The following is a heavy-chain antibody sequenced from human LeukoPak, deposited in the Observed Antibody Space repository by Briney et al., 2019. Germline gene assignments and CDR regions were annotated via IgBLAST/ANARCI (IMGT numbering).Heavy chain of an antibody. CDR2: ISYDGSNK. V-gene: IGHV3-30-3*01. Sequence: GGSLRLSCAASGFTFSSYAMHWVRQAPGKGLEWVAVISYDGSNKYYADSVKGRSTISRDNSKNTLYLQMNSLRAEDTAVYYCARDDYYDSSGYYFYYYYYGMDVWGQGTTVTVSS. CDR3: ARDDYYDSSGYYFYYYYYGMDV. D-gene: IGHD3-22*01. J-gene: IGHJ6*02. CDR1: GFTFSSYA.